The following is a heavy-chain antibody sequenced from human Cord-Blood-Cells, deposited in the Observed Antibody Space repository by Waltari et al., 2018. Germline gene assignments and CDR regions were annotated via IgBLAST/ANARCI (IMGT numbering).Heavy chain of an antibody. V-gene: IGHV4-59*11. CDR2: IYYSGST. Sequence: QVQLQESGPGLVKPSETLSLTCTVSGGSISSHYWSWIRQPPGKGLEWIGSIYYSGSTNYNPSLKSRVTTSVDTSKNQFSLKLSSVTAADTAVYYCARVLNYFDYWGQGTLVTVSS. D-gene: IGHD3-9*01. CDR1: GGSISSHY. CDR3: ARVLNYFDY. J-gene: IGHJ4*02.